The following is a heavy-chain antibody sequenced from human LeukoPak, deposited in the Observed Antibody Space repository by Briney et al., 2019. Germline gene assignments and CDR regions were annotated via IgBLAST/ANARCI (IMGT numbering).Heavy chain of an antibody. CDR1: GFTFSNYV. CDR3: AKLSYTAMVTPRFDY. V-gene: IGHV3-23*03. Sequence: GGSLRLSCAASGFTFSNYVMAWVRQVPGKGPELVSVVTIGGSSSYYADSVKGRFTISRDNSKNTLYLQMNSLRAEDTAVYYCAKLSYTAMVTPRFDYWGQGTLVTVSS. CDR2: VTIGGSSS. D-gene: IGHD5-18*01. J-gene: IGHJ4*02.